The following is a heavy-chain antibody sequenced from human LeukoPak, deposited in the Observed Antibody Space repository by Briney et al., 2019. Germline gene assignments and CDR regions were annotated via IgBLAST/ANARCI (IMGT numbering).Heavy chain of an antibody. CDR2: INPNSGGT. CDR1: GYTFTSYG. D-gene: IGHD3-22*01. J-gene: IGHJ4*02. Sequence: ASVKVSCKASGYTFTSYGISWVRQAPGQGLEWMGWINPNSGGTNYAQKFQGRVTMTRDTSISTAYMELSRLRSDDTAVYYCARDLTMIVVVRMIHHFDYWGQGTLVTVSS. V-gene: IGHV1-2*02. CDR3: ARDLTMIVVVRMIHHFDY.